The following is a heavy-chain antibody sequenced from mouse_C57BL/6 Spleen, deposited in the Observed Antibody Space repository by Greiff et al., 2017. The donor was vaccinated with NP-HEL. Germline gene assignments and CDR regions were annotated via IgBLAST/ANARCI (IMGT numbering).Heavy chain of an antibody. D-gene: IGHD2-3*01. J-gene: IGHJ2*01. V-gene: IGHV1-69*01. Sequence: QVHVKQPGAELVMPGASVKLSCKASGYTFTSYWMHWVKQRPGQGLEWIGEIDPSDSYTNYNQKFKGKSTLTVDKSSSTAYMQLSSLTSEDSAVYYCARRTIYDGYWDYWGQGTTLTVSS. CDR2: IDPSDSYT. CDR1: GYTFTSYW. CDR3: ARRTIYDGYWDY.